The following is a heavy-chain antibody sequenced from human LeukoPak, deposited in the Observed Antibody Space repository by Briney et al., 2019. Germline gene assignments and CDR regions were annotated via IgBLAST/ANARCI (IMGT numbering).Heavy chain of an antibody. V-gene: IGHV1-46*04. CDR2: INPSGGST. Sequence: ASVKVSCKASGYTFTSYYMHWVRQAPGQGLEWVGIINPSGGSTSYAQKLQGRVTMTRDTSTSTVYMELSSLRSEDTAVYYCARDLPTMVRGNYYYYGMDVWGQGTTVTVSS. CDR3: ARDLPTMVRGNYYYYGMDV. J-gene: IGHJ6*02. CDR1: GYTFTSYY. D-gene: IGHD3-10*01.